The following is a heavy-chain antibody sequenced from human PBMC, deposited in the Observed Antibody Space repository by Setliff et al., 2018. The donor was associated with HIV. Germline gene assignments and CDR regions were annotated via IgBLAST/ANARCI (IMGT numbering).Heavy chain of an antibody. CDR2: LNPSGDST. CDR1: GYTFTTYY. V-gene: IGHV1-46*01. D-gene: IGHD3-10*01. Sequence: ASVTVSCKASGYTFTTYYVHWVRQAPGQGLEWMGILNPSGDSTAYAQQFQGRVTMTRDTSTSTVYMEVRSLRYDDTAVYYCARDDPIRKEVASGLDYWGQGTLVTVSS. J-gene: IGHJ4*02. CDR3: ARDDPIRKEVASGLDY.